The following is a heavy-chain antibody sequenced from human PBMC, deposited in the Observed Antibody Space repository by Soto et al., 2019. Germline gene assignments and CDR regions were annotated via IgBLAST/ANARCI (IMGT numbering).Heavy chain of an antibody. V-gene: IGHV3-48*01. J-gene: IGHJ6*03. Sequence: GGSLRLSCAASGFTFSSYSMNWVRQAPGKGLEWVSYISSSSSTIYYADSVKGRFTISRENAKNSLYLQMNSLRAEDTAVYYCARRYDFWSGYYQEIYYYYMDVWGKGTTVTVSS. D-gene: IGHD3-3*01. CDR3: ARRYDFWSGYYQEIYYYYMDV. CDR2: ISSSSSTI. CDR1: GFTFSSYS.